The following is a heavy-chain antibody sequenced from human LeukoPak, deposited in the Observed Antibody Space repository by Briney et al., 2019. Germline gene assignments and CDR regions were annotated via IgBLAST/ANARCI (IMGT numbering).Heavy chain of an antibody. CDR2: IYYSGST. CDR3: ASAGVSGKLGV. Sequence: PSETLSLTCTVSGGSISSSSYYWSWIRQPPGKGLEWIGYIYYSGSTNYNPSLKSRVTISVDTSKNQFSLKLSSVTAADTAVYYCASAGVSGKLGVWGQGTLVTVSS. V-gene: IGHV4-61*01. D-gene: IGHD2-15*01. J-gene: IGHJ4*02. CDR1: GGSISSSSYY.